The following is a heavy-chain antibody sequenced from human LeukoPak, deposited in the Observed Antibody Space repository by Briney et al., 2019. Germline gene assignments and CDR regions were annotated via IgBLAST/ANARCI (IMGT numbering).Heavy chain of an antibody. V-gene: IGHV3-23*01. D-gene: IGHD2-15*01. Sequence: GGSLRLSCAASGFTFSSYAMSWVRQAPGKGLEWVSGTSGSGGSTYYAGSVKGRYTISRDNSKNTLYLQMNSLRVEDTAVYYCAKNGGSQCYSHLDSWGQGTLVTVSS. CDR3: AKNGGSQCYSHLDS. CDR1: GFTFSSYA. CDR2: TSGSGGST. J-gene: IGHJ4*02.